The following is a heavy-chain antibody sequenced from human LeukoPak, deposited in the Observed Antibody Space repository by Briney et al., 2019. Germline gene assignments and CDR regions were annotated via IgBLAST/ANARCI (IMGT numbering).Heavy chain of an antibody. V-gene: IGHV3-21*01. D-gene: IGHD1-26*01. CDR1: GFTFSSYS. J-gene: IGHJ4*02. CDR3: ARDLRAIIVGAEFDY. Sequence: GGSLRLSCAASGFTFSSYSMNWVRQAPGKGLEWVSSISSSSSYIYYADSVKGRFTISRDNAKNSLYLQMNSLRAEDTAVYYCARDLRAIIVGAEFDYWGQGTLVTVSS. CDR2: ISSSSSYI.